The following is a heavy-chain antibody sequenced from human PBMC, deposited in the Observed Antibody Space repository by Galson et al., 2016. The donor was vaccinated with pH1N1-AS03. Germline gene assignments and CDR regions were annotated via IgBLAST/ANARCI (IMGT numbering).Heavy chain of an antibody. CDR3: TRAAAATAGSWKQIDS. V-gene: IGHV3-74*01. J-gene: IGHJ5*01. CDR2: ISSDGRT. CDR1: GFTITPYW. D-gene: IGHD6-25*01. Sequence: SLRLSCAASGFTITPYWMDWVRQVPGKGLVWVSRISSDGRTFYADSVKGRFTISRDNAKNTLDLQMNSLRADDTAIYYCTRAAAATAGSWKQIDSWGQGTQVTVSS.